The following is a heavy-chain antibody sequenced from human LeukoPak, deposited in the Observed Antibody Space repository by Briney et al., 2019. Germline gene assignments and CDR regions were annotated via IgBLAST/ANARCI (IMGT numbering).Heavy chain of an antibody. J-gene: IGHJ5*02. Sequence: ASVKVSCKASGYTFTSYDINWVRQATGQGLEWMGWMNPNSGNTGYAQKFQGRVTITRNTSISTAYMELSSLRSEDTAVYYCARGQGLRYFDWLLSEPNWFDPWGQGTLVTVSS. CDR1: GYTFTSYD. CDR3: ARGQGLRYFDWLLSEPNWFDP. D-gene: IGHD3-9*01. V-gene: IGHV1-8*03. CDR2: MNPNSGNT.